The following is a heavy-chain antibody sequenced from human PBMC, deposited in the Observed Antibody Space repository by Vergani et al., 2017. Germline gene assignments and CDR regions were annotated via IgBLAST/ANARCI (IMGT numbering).Heavy chain of an antibody. D-gene: IGHD2-2*01. CDR1: GFTFSSYA. CDR2: ISVSGGNT. J-gene: IGHJ6*02. Sequence: EVQLLESGGGLVQPGGSLRLSCAASGFTFSSYAMSWVRQVPGKGLDWVSGISVSGGNTYYANSVKGRFTISRDNSKNTLYLQMNSLRADDTAVYYCAKGVYCSSASCYEGRGYYYGMGVWGRGTTVSFSS. CDR3: AKGVYCSSASCYEGRGYYYGMGV. V-gene: IGHV3-23*01.